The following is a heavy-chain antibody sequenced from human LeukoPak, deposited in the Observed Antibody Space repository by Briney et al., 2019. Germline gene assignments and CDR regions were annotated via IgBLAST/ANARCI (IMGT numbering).Heavy chain of an antibody. CDR1: GGTFSSYA. CDR2: IIPIFGTA. V-gene: IGHV1-69*05. D-gene: IGHD6-6*01. J-gene: IGHJ6*03. CDR3: ARGQQLVVRGYYYYYMDV. Sequence: SVKVSCKASGGTFSSYAISWVRQAPGQGLEWMGGIIPIFGTANYAQKFQGRVTITTDESTSTAYMELSSLRSEDTAVYYCARGQQLVVRGYYYYYMDVWGKGTTVTVSS.